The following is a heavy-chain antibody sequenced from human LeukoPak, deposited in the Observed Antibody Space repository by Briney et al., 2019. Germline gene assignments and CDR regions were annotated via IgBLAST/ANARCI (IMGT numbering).Heavy chain of an antibody. Sequence: SETLSLTCTVSGGSISSYYWSWIRQPPGKGLEWIGYIYYSGSTNYNPSLKSRVTISVDTSKNQFSLKLSSVTAADTAVYYCVGCRSGYYQYYFDYWGQGTLVTVSS. CDR2: IYYSGST. J-gene: IGHJ4*02. V-gene: IGHV4-59*12. CDR3: VGCRSGYYQYYFDY. D-gene: IGHD3-3*01. CDR1: GGSISSYY.